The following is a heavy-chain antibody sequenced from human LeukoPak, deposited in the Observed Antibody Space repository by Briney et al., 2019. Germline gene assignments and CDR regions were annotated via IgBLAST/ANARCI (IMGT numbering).Heavy chain of an antibody. V-gene: IGHV1-46*01. CDR1: GYTFTSYY. J-gene: IGHJ5*02. CDR2: INPSGGST. CDR3: ARTPGVAVAGTRAGLDP. Sequence: ASVKVSCKASGYTFTSYYMHWVRQAPGQGLEWMGIINPSGGSTSYAQKFQGRVTMTRDTSTSTVYMELSSLRSEDTAAYYCARTPGVAVAGTRAGLDPWGQGTLVTVSS. D-gene: IGHD6-19*01.